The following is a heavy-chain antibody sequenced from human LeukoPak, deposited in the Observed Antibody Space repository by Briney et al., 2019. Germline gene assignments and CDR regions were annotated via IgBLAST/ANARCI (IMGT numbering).Heavy chain of an antibody. J-gene: IGHJ3*02. V-gene: IGHV3-74*01. D-gene: IGHD2-2*01. Sequence: GGSLRLSCAASGFTFSSSWMHWVRQAPGKGLVWVSRINSDGSSTNYADSVKGRFIISRDNAKNTLYLQMNSLRAEDTAVYYCARPRPAARNPLDIWGQGTMVTVAS. CDR1: GFTFSSSW. CDR2: INSDGSST. CDR3: ARPRPAARNPLDI.